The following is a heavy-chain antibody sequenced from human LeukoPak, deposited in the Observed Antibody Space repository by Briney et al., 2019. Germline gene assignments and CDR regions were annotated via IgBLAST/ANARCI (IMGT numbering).Heavy chain of an antibody. J-gene: IGHJ6*03. Sequence: SETLSLTCTVSGGSISSYYWNWIRQPPGKGLEWIGFVYYSGSTTYNRSLKSRVTISVDTSKNQFSLKLSSVTAADTAVYYCARSGVARHYMDVWGEGTTVTVSS. CDR2: VYYSGST. V-gene: IGHV4-59*01. CDR1: GGSISSYY. CDR3: ARSGVARHYMDV. D-gene: IGHD5-12*01.